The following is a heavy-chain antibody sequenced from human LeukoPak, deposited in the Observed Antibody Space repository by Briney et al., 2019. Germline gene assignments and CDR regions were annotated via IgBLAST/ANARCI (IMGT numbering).Heavy chain of an antibody. CDR3: ATVVTGVPAALGLGALDY. Sequence: GASVKVSCKASGYTFTSYGISWVRQAPGQGLEWMGWISAYNGNTNYAQKLQGRVTMTTDTSTSTAYMELRSLRSEDTAVYYCATVVTGVPAALGLGALDYWGQGTLVTVSS. J-gene: IGHJ4*02. V-gene: IGHV1-18*01. CDR1: GYTFTSYG. D-gene: IGHD2-2*01. CDR2: ISAYNGNT.